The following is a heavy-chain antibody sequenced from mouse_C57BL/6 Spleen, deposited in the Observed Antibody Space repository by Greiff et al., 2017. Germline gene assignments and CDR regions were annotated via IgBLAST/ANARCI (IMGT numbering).Heavy chain of an antibody. CDR2: IYPGNSDT. J-gene: IGHJ4*01. CDR1: GYTFTSYW. D-gene: IGHD2-1*01. CDR3: TRRGVDYGNYEGAMDY. V-gene: IGHV1-5*01. Sequence: VQLQQSGTVLARPGASVKMSCKTSGYTFTSYWLHWVKQRPGQGLEWIGAIYPGNSDTSYNQKFKGKAKLTAVTSASTAYMELSSLTNEDSAVYSSTRRGVDYGNYEGAMDYWGQGTSVTVSS.